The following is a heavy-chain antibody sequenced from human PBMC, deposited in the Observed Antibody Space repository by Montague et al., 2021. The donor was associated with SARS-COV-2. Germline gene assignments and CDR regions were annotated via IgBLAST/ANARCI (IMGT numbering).Heavy chain of an antibody. D-gene: IGHD6-25*01. V-gene: IGHV3-33*06. CDR1: GFTFSYSA. Sequence: SLRLSCAASGFTFSYSAMHWVRQAPGKGLGWVAVIWHDGTKKFHANSVKGRFIISRDNSQNLLHLQMNSVRGDDTALYYCAKSKAAAGMASAFDVWGQGTLVTVSS. CDR3: AKSKAAAGMASAFDV. J-gene: IGHJ4*02. CDR2: IWHDGTKK.